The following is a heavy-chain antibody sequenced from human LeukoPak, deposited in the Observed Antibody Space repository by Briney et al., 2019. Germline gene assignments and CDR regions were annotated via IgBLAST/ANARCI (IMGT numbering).Heavy chain of an antibody. D-gene: IGHD5-18*01. CDR1: GFTFSSYA. Sequence: GGSVRLSCSASGFTFSSYAMHWVRQAPGKGLEYVSAISSNGGTTYYADSVKGRFTISRDNSKNTLYLQMNSLRAEDTAVYYCARTRSGYSYGLTDAFDIWGQGTMVTVSS. J-gene: IGHJ3*02. V-gene: IGHV3-64*04. CDR3: ARTRSGYSYGLTDAFDI. CDR2: ISSNGGTT.